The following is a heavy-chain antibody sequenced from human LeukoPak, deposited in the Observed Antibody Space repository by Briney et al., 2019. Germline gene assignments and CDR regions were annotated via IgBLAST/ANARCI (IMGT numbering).Heavy chain of an antibody. J-gene: IGHJ4*02. CDR3: ARHSSYYGNFDY. V-gene: IGHV4-39*01. D-gene: IGHD3-10*01. CDR1: GDSISSSSYY. Sequence: PSETLSLTCTVSGDSISSSSYYWGWIRQPPGKGLEWIGSIYHSGSSYYNPSLKSRVTISVDTSKNQFSLKLSSVTAADTAVYYCARHSSYYGNFDYWGQGTLVTVSS. CDR2: IYHSGSS.